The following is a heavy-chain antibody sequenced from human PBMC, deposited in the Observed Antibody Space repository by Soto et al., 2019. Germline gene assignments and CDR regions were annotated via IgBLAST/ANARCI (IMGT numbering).Heavy chain of an antibody. CDR2: ISASGYSA. J-gene: IGHJ4*02. D-gene: IGHD3-16*01. CDR1: GLPFSNYA. CDR3: PKGDLLWDPFDS. Sequence: PGGSLRLSCAASGLPFSNYAMTWVRQAPGKGLEWVSIISASGYSAYYGGAVKGRFTTSRDNSRSTLYLQMNGLRAEDTAVYYWPKGDLLWDPFDSGAREPWSPSPQ. V-gene: IGHV3-23*01.